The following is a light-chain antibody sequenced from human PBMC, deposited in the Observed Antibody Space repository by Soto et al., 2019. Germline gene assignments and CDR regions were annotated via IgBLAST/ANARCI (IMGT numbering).Light chain of an antibody. Sequence: QPVLTQPPSVSGARGQRVTISCTGSVSNIGAGYDVHWYQQLPGTVPKVLIYGNSNRPSGVPDRFSGSKSGTSASLAITGLQAEDEADYYCQSYDISLSGFHVFGTGTKLTVL. V-gene: IGLV1-40*01. CDR2: GNS. CDR1: VSNIGAGYD. CDR3: QSYDISLSGFHV. J-gene: IGLJ1*01.